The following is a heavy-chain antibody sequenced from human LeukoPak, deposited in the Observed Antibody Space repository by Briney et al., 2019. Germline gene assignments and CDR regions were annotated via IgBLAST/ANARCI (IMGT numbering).Heavy chain of an antibody. D-gene: IGHD1-1*01. V-gene: IGHV3-48*04. CDR1: GFTFSAYD. CDR2: ISSSSTTK. CDR3: ARWNLGSDY. Sequence: GGSLRLSCAASGFTFSAYDMNWVRQAPGKGLKWLSYISSSSTTKYHADSVKGRFTISRDNTKNSLYLQMNSLRAEDTGVYYCARWNLGSDYWGQGTLVTVS. J-gene: IGHJ4*02.